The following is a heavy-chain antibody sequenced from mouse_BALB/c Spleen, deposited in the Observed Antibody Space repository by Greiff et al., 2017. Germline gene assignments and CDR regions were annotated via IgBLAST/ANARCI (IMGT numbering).Heavy chain of an antibody. CDR3: TREDYGYDDGYAMDY. V-gene: IGHV1-5*01. D-gene: IGHD2-2*01. CDR1: GYTFTSYW. CDR2: IYPGNSDT. J-gene: IGHJ4*01. Sequence: VQLQQSGTVLARPGASVKMSCKASGYTFTSYWMHWVKQRPGQGLEWIGAIYPGNSDTSYNQKFKGKAKLTAVTSTSTAYMELSSLTNEDSAVYYCTREDYGYDDGYAMDYWGQGTSVTVSS.